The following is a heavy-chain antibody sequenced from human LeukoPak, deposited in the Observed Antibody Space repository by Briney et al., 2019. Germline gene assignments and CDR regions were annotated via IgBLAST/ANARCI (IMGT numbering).Heavy chain of an antibody. J-gene: IGHJ4*02. D-gene: IGHD1-26*01. CDR1: GGSISSYY. CDR2: IYYSGST. CDR3: AKTMGAIDHDY. V-gene: IGHV4-59*01. Sequence: PSETLSLTCTVSGGSISSYYWSWIRQPPGKGLEWIGYIYYSGSTNYNPSLKSRVTISVDTSKNQFSLKLSSVTAADTAVYYCAKTMGAIDHDYWGQGTLVIVSS.